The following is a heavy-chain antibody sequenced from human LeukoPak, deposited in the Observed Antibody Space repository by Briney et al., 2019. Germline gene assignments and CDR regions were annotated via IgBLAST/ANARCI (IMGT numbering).Heavy chain of an antibody. CDR1: GYTFTSYY. V-gene: IGHV1-69*13. CDR3: ASMDYYDSSGYPRI. CDR2: IIPIFGTA. J-gene: IGHJ3*02. Sequence: ASVKVSCRASGYTFTSYYMHWVRQAPGQGLEWMGGIIPIFGTANYAQKFQGRVTITADEPTSTAYMELSSLRSEDTAVYYCASMDYYDSSGYPRIWGQGTMVTVSS. D-gene: IGHD3-22*01.